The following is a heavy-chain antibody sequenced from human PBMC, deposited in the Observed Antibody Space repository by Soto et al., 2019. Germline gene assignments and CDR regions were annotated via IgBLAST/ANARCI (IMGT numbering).Heavy chain of an antibody. CDR1: GDSIRSTHW. CDR2: VYHTGST. CDR3: ATLPPRIVVTILPIPS. Sequence: QVQLRQSGPRLARPSGILSLTCVVSGDSIRSTHWWTWVRQTPGTGQEWIGEVYHTGSTKYNPSLKNRVTISLDKSNNQSSLNLKSLTAADTAVYYCATLPPRIVVTILPIPSWGQGTQVTVSS. J-gene: IGHJ4*02. D-gene: IGHD2-21*01. V-gene: IGHV4-4*02.